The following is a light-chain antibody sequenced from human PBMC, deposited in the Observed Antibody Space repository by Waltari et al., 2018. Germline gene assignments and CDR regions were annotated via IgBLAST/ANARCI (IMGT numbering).Light chain of an antibody. CDR3: RQLNSYPLT. V-gene: IGKV1-9*01. CDR2: DAS. J-gene: IGKJ4*01. CDR1: QGISSY. Sequence: DIQLTQSPSSLSASVGDRVTITCRASQGISSYLAWYQQKPEKAPKLMIYDASTLQSGVPSRFSGSGSGTDFTLTISSLQPEDFATYYCRQLNSYPLTFGGGTKVEIK.